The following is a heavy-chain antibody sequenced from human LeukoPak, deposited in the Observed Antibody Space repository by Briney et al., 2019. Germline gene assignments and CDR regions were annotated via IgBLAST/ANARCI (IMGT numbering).Heavy chain of an antibody. D-gene: IGHD3-10*01. V-gene: IGHV4-38-2*02. CDR3: ARDQLLWFGELLEKYYYYMDV. Sequence: PSETLSLTCTVSGYSISSGYYWGWIRQPPGKGLEWIGSIYHSGSTYYNPSLKSRVTISVDTSKNQFSLKLSSVTAADTAVYYCARDQLLWFGELLEKYYYYMDVWGKGTTVTVSS. CDR2: IYHSGST. J-gene: IGHJ6*03. CDR1: GYSISSGYY.